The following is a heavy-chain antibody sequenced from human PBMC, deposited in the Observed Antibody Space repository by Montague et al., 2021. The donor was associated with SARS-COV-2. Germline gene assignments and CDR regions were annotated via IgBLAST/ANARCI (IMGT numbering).Heavy chain of an antibody. J-gene: IGHJ6*02. CDR2: IYYSGST. Sequence: SETLSLTCTVSGGSISSYYWSWIRQPPGKGLKWIGYIYYSGSTNYNPSLKSRVTISVDTSKNQFSLKLSSVTAADTAVYYCARRLLWCGGAGMDFWGQGTTVTVSS. D-gene: IGHD3-10*01. CDR1: GGSISSYY. V-gene: IGHV4-59*12. CDR3: ARRLLWCGGAGMDF.